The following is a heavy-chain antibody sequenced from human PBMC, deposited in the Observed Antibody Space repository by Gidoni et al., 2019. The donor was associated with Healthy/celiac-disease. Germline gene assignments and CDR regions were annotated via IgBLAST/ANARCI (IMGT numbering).Heavy chain of an antibody. D-gene: IGHD5-12*01. Sequence: QLQLQESGSGLVKPSQTLSLTCAVSGCSISSGGYSWSWIRQPPGKGLEWIGYIYHSGSTYYNPSLKSRVTISVDRSKNQFSLKLSSVTAADTAVYYCASIGGYDLAPEDAFDIWGQGTMVTVSS. J-gene: IGHJ3*02. CDR2: IYHSGST. CDR3: ASIGGYDLAPEDAFDI. CDR1: GCSISSGGYS. V-gene: IGHV4-30-2*01.